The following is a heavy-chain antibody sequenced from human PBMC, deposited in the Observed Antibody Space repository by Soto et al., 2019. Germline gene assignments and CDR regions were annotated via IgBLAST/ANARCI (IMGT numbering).Heavy chain of an antibody. CDR3: ARDPVATTPLDY. V-gene: IGHV3-74*01. CDR1: GFTFSNFW. Sequence: GGSLRLSCAASGFTFSNFWMHWVRQAPGKGLVWVSTISPDGGDIRYADSAKGRFTISRDNAKNTLHLQMNSLRDDDTAMYYCARDPVATTPLDYWGQGALVTVSS. J-gene: IGHJ4*02. D-gene: IGHD5-12*01. CDR2: ISPDGGDI.